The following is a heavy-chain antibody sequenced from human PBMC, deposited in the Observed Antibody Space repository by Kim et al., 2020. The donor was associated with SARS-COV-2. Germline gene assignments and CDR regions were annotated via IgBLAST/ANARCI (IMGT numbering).Heavy chain of an antibody. Sequence: GGSLRLSCAASGFTFSNYWMTWVRQAPGKGLEWVANIKQDGREKYYVDSVKGRFTISRDNAKNSLYLQMNSLRAGDTAVYYCARSVLGYCSGGSCSLGYWGQGTLVAVSS. CDR3: ARSVLGYCSGGSCSLGY. CDR1: GFTFSNYW. J-gene: IGHJ4*02. D-gene: IGHD2-15*01. CDR2: IKQDGREK. V-gene: IGHV3-7*03.